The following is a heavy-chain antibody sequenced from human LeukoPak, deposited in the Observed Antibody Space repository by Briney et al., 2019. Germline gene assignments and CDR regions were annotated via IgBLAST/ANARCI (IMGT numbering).Heavy chain of an antibody. CDR2: FYYSGST. V-gene: IGHV4-38-2*01. CDR3: ARRYCSGTSCYFFDY. J-gene: IGHJ4*02. CDR1: GYSINRAYD. D-gene: IGHD2-2*01. Sequence: SETLSLTCAVSGYSINRAYDWGWIRQPPGKGLEWIGNFYYSGSTYYNPSLKSRVTISSDTSKNQFSLRLSSATAADTAVYYCARRYCSGTSCYFFDYWGQGTLVTVSS.